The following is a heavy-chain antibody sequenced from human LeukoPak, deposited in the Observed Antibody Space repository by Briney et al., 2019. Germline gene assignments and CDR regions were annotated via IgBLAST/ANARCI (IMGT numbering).Heavy chain of an antibody. Sequence: KPSETLSLTCTVSGGSISSSSYYWGWIRQPPGKGLEWIGSIYYSGSTYYNPSLKSRVTISVDTSKNQFSLKLSSVTAADTAVYYCARGLPYYYDSSGYYDYWGQGTLVTVSS. CDR1: GGSISSSSYY. CDR3: ARGLPYYYDSSGYYDY. V-gene: IGHV4-39*07. J-gene: IGHJ4*02. D-gene: IGHD3-22*01. CDR2: IYYSGST.